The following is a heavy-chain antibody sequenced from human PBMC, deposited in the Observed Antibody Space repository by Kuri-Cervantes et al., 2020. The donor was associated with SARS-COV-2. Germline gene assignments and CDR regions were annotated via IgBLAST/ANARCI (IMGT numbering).Heavy chain of an antibody. CDR2: IRGGGYTT. CDR1: GFTFNSYS. CDR3: AKDPNGDYVGAFDF. V-gene: IGHV3-23*01. Sequence: GESLKISCAASGFTFNSYSMNWVRQAPGKGLEWISAIRGGGYTTYYADSVKGRFTISRDNFKNTLYLQMNNLRAEDTAVYYCAKDPNGDYVGAFDFWGQGTLVTVSS. D-gene: IGHD4-17*01. J-gene: IGHJ3*01.